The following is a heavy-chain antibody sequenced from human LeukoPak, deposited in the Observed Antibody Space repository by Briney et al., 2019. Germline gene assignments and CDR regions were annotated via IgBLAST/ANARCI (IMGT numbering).Heavy chain of an antibody. CDR2: ISITGTTI. J-gene: IGHJ4*02. CDR3: ARVWQDYSGVDY. Sequence: GGSLRLSCAASGFTFSAYHINWVRQAPGKGLEWISYISITGTTIHYADSVKGRFAISRDNAKGSLYLQMNSLRDEDTAVYYCARVWQDYSGVDYWGQGTLVTVSS. D-gene: IGHD2-21*01. V-gene: IGHV3-48*02. CDR1: GFTFSAYH.